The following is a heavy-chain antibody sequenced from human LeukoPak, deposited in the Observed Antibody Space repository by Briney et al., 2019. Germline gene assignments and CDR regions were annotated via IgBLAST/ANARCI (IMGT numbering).Heavy chain of an antibody. V-gene: IGHV3-30*02. CDR3: TMMAATSVDY. D-gene: IGHD1-26*01. J-gene: IGHJ4*02. CDR1: GFTFSSYG. Sequence: GGSLRLSCAASGFTFSSYGMHWVRQAPGKGLEWVAFIRYDGSNKYYADSVKGRFTISRDNSKNTLYLQMNSLRAEDTAVYYCTMMAATSVDYWGQGTLVTVSS. CDR2: IRYDGSNK.